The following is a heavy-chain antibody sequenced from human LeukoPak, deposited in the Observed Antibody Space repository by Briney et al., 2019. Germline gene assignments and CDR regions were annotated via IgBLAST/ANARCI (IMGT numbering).Heavy chain of an antibody. CDR2: ITSSSTYI. Sequence: GGSLRLSCAASGFTFSRYSVNWVRQAPGKGLEWVSSITSSSTYIYHADSVKGRFTISRDNAKNSLYLQMNSLTVEDTGVYYCARDYIRFLDVWGKGTTVTVSS. J-gene: IGHJ6*04. CDR1: GFTFSRYS. CDR3: ARDYIRFLDV. V-gene: IGHV3-21*01. D-gene: IGHD3-3*01.